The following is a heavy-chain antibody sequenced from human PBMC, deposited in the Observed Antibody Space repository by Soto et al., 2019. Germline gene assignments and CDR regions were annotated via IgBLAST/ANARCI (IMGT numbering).Heavy chain of an antibody. CDR3: ARREIQGPIDY. Sequence: PSETLSLTCAVSGYSISSSNWWGWIRQPPGKGLEWIGYIYYSGTTYYNPSLKSRVTMSVDTSKNQFSVKLTSVTAVDTAVYYCARREIQGPIDYWGQGTLVTVSS. J-gene: IGHJ4*02. D-gene: IGHD1-26*01. CDR1: GYSISSSNW. CDR2: IYYSGTT. V-gene: IGHV4-28*01.